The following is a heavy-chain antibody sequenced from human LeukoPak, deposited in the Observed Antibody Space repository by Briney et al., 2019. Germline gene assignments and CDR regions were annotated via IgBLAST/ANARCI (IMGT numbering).Heavy chain of an antibody. Sequence: QTGGSLRLSCAASGFTFSSYGMHWVRQAPGKGLEWVAVIWYDGSNKYYADSVKGRFTISRDNSKNTLYLQMNSLRAEDTAVYYCARDYGDGKNYFDYWGQGTLVTVSS. D-gene: IGHD4-17*01. CDR3: ARDYGDGKNYFDY. CDR2: IWYDGSNK. CDR1: GFTFSSYG. V-gene: IGHV3-33*01. J-gene: IGHJ4*02.